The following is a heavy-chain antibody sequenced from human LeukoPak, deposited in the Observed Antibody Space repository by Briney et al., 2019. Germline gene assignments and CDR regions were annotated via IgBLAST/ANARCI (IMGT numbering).Heavy chain of an antibody. CDR2: IYPGDSDT. Sequence: GESLKISCKGSGYSFTSYWIGWVRQMPGKGLEWMGIIYPGDSDTRYSPSFQGQVTISADKSISTAYLQWSSLKASDTAMYYCARHVRYCSGGSCYSAWFDPWGQGTLVTVSS. V-gene: IGHV5-51*01. D-gene: IGHD2-15*01. CDR3: ARHVRYCSGGSCYSAWFDP. J-gene: IGHJ5*02. CDR1: GYSFTSYW.